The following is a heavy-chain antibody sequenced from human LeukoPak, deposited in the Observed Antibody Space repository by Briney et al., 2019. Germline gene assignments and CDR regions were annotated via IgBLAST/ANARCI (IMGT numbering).Heavy chain of an antibody. CDR3: ARGRSTFDY. D-gene: IGHD2-2*01. V-gene: IGHV3-20*04. CDR2: INWNGGSI. CDR1: GFTFDDYG. Sequence: EGSLRLSCAVSGFTFDDYGMSWVRQAPGKGLEWVSGINWNGGSIGYADSVKGRFTISRDNVKNSLYLQMNSLRAEDTALYYCARGRSTFDYWGQGTLVTVSS. J-gene: IGHJ4*02.